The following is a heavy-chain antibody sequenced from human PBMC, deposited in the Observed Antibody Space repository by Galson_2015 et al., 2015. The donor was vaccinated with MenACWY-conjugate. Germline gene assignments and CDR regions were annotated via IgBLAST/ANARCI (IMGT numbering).Heavy chain of an antibody. Sequence: QPGEAVIKPVDSLSISCTATGSIFPHYRVARGRQMQGKGLERMAILSPGDSNTRYSPSFQGQVTISDDKSISTAYRLWSSLTDAYTAMYYCSRHPPGGRGMDVWGQGTMVTVSS. CDR1: GSIFPHYR. J-gene: IGHJ6*02. D-gene: IGHD1-26*01. V-gene: IGHV5-51*01. CDR3: SRHPPGGRGMDV. CDR2: LSPGDSNT.